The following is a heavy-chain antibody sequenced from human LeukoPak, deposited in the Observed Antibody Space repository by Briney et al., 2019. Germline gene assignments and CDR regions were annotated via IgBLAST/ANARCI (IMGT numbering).Heavy chain of an antibody. CDR1: GYTFTSYD. D-gene: IGHD2-2*01. V-gene: IGHV1-8*03. CDR2: MNPNSGNT. J-gene: IGHJ6*03. CDR3: ARALQTRHYYSTWTS. Sequence: GASVKVSCKASGYTFTSYDINWVRQATGQGLEWMGWMNPNSGNTGYAQKFQGRVTITRNTSISTAYMELSSLRSEDTAVYYCARALQTRHYYSTWTSGAKGPRSPSP.